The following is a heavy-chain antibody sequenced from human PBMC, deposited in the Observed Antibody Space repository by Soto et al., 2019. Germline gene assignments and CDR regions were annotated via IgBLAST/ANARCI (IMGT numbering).Heavy chain of an antibody. V-gene: IGHV1-69*01. CDR1: GGTFSRYA. J-gene: IGHJ6*02. CDR2: SIPIFGTA. Sequence: QVQLVQSGAEVKKPGSSVKVSCKASGGTFSRYAISWVRQAPGQGLEWMGGSIPIFGTANYAQKFQGRVTITADESTSTAYMELSSLRSEDTAVYYCARCRWHDYGDYVSPPYYYYCMDVWGQGTTVTVSS. D-gene: IGHD4-17*01. CDR3: ARCRWHDYGDYVSPPYYYYCMDV.